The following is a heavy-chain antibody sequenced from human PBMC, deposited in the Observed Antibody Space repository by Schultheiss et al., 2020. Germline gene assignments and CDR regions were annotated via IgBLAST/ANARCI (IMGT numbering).Heavy chain of an antibody. CDR3: ARDWGGVDY. Sequence: SETLSLTCAVYGGSFSDYYWSWIRQSPEKGLEWIGEINYSGSTTYNPSLESRVTISVDTSKNQFSLKLSSVTAADTAVYYCARDWGGVDYWGQGTLVTVSS. D-gene: IGHD7-27*01. V-gene: IGHV4-34*01. CDR2: INYSGST. CDR1: GGSFSDYY. J-gene: IGHJ4*02.